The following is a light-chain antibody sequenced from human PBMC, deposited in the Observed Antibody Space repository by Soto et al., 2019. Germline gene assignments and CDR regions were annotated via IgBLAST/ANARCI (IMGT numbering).Light chain of an antibody. CDR3: QQLTNFRFT. V-gene: IGKV1-9*01. J-gene: IGKJ2*01. CDR2: GAS. CDR1: QGINKF. Sequence: IPLTQSPSSLSAPVGDRVTITCRASQGINKFLAWYQQRPGKAPQLLVYGASTLQSGVPSRFSGSGSGTDFTLTISSLQPEDFATYYCQQLTNFRFTFGQGTKLVIK.